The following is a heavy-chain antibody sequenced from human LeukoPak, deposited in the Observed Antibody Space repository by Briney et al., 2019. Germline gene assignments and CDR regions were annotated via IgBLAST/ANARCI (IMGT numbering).Heavy chain of an antibody. Sequence: SETLSLTCTVSGGSINSYYWSWIRQPPGKGLEWIGYIYSSGSTNYNPSLKSRVIISVDTSKNQFSLKLSSVTAADTAVYYCARRTLCCGERFDPWGQGTLVTVSS. CDR2: IYSSGST. J-gene: IGHJ5*02. D-gene: IGHD3-16*01. CDR3: ARRTLCCGERFDP. V-gene: IGHV4-59*08. CDR1: GGSINSYY.